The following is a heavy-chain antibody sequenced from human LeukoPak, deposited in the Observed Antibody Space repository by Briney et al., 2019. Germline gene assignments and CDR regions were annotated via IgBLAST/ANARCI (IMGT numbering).Heavy chain of an antibody. CDR1: GYTFTGYY. V-gene: IGHV1-2*02. J-gene: IGHJ6*02. D-gene: IGHD5-12*01. CDR2: INPNSGGT. CDR3: AGAISRGYEDYYYYYYGMDV. Sequence: GASVKVSCKASGYTFTGYYMHWVRQAPGQGLAWMGWINPNSGGTNYAQKFQGRVTMTRDTSISTAYMELSRLRSDDTAVYYCAGAISRGYEDYYYYYYGMDVWGQGTTVTVSS.